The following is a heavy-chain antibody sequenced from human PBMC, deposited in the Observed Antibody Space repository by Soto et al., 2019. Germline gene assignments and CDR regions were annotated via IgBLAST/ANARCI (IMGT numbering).Heavy chain of an antibody. V-gene: IGHV4-59*01. CDR3: ARAYSSSWPGYYYYGMDV. Sequence: SETLSLTCTVSGGSISSYYWSWIRQPPGKGLEWIGYIYYSGSTNYNPSLKSRVTISVDTSKNQFSLKLSSVTAAGTAVYYCARAYSSSWPGYYYYGMDVWGQGTTVTVSS. CDR1: GGSISSYY. D-gene: IGHD6-13*01. CDR2: IYYSGST. J-gene: IGHJ6*02.